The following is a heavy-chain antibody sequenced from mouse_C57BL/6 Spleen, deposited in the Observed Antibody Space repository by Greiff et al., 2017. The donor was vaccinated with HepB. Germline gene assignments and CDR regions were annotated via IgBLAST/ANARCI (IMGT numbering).Heavy chain of an antibody. D-gene: IGHD2-12*01. Sequence: QVQLKQPGAELVKPGASVKVSCKVSGYTFTSYWMHWVKQRPGQGLEWIGRIHPSDSDTNYNQKYKGKATLTVDKSSSTAYMQLSSLTSVDSAVYYCAISYYNAMDYWGQGTSVTVSS. CDR3: AISYYNAMDY. J-gene: IGHJ4*01. CDR2: IHPSDSDT. V-gene: IGHV1-74*01. CDR1: GYTFTSYW.